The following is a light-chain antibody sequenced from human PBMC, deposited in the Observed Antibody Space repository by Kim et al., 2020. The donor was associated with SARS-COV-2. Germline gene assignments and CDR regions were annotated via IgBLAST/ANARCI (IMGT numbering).Light chain of an antibody. J-gene: IGLJ1*01. CDR3: SSYTSSDTYV. CDR1: SSDVGGYNY. CDR2: DVN. Sequence: QSALTQPRSVSGSPGQSVTISCTGTSSDVGGYNYVSWYQQHPGKAPKLMIYDVNKRPSGVPDRFSASKSGNTASLTISGLQAEDEADYYCSSYTSSDTYVFGTGTKVTVL. V-gene: IGLV2-11*01.